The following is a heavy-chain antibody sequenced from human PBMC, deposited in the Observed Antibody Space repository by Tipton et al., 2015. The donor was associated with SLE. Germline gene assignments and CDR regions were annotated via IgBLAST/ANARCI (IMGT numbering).Heavy chain of an antibody. CDR3: ARDFTFGGVAVGMDH. CDR2: IWHDGSEK. CDR1: GFTFSVHG. J-gene: IGHJ4*02. V-gene: IGHV3-33*01. D-gene: IGHD3-16*01. Sequence: SLRLSCATSGFTFSVHGMHWVRQVPGKGLEWVATIWHDGSEKDYADSVKGRFIISRDNSKNTVDLQMNGLRAEDTAIYYCARDFTFGGVAVGMDHWGQGTLVSVSS.